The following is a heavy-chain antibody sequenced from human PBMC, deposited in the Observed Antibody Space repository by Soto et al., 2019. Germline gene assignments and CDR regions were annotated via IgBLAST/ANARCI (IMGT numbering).Heavy chain of an antibody. CDR2: IYKNGDT. CDR3: ARDLAHCGGDCHSLDY. J-gene: IGHJ4*02. CDR1: GFTVSSKY. V-gene: IGHV3-53*01. Sequence: GSLRLSCEASGFTVSSKYMNWVRQAPGKGLEWVSVIYKNGDTFYADSVKGRFTISRDNFKNTLYLQMNSLRAEDTAVYFCARDLAHCGGDCHSLDYWGQGILVTVSS. D-gene: IGHD2-21*02.